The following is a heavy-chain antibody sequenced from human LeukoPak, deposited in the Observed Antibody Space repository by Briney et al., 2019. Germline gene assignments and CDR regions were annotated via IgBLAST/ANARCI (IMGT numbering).Heavy chain of an antibody. CDR2: LNQDGSER. Sequence: GGSLRLSCAASGFTLSTRWMSWVRQAPGKGLEWVANLNQDGSERYYVDSVKGRFTVSRDNAKNSLYLQMNSLRAEDTAVYYCAKSFVARGVIPTGEYWGQGTLVTVSS. V-gene: IGHV3-7*01. J-gene: IGHJ4*02. CDR1: GFTLSTRW. CDR3: AKSFVARGVIPTGEY. D-gene: IGHD3-10*01.